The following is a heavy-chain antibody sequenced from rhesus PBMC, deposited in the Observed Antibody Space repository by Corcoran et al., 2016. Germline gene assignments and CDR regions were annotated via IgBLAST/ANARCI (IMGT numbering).Heavy chain of an antibody. D-gene: IGHD6-43*01. CDR3: AREGIAAALDY. V-gene: IGHV1-198*02. CDR1: GFTFGSYA. J-gene: IGHJ4*01. Sequence: QVQLVQSGAEVKKPGASVKVSRKASGFTFGSYAISWLRQAPGQGLEWKGVIYPLVGITNDAEKCQGRGTITADTSTSTAYMELSSLRSEDTAGYYCAREGIAAALDYWGQGVLVTVSS. CDR2: IYPLVGIT.